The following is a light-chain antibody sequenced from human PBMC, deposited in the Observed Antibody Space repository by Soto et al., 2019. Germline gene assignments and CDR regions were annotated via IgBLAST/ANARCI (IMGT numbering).Light chain of an antibody. V-gene: IGLV1-40*01. J-gene: IGLJ2*01. CDR3: QSYDSSLSGSV. CDR2: DNN. CDR1: SSNIGAGYD. Sequence: QSVLTQSTSVSGAPGQRVTISCTGSSSNIGAGYDVHWYQQLPGTAPKLLIYDNNNRPSGVPDRFSGSKSGTSASLAITGLQAADEADYYCQSYDSSLSGSVFGGGTKLTVL.